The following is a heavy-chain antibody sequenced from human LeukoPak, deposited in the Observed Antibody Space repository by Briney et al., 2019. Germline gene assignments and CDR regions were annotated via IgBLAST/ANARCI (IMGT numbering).Heavy chain of an antibody. CDR3: ATSHYDFWSGYSYLDY. CDR1: GGSFSGYY. D-gene: IGHD3-3*01. CDR2: INHSGST. Sequence: SETLSLTCAVYGGSFSGYYWSWIRQPPGKGLEWIGEINHSGSTNYNPSLKSRVTISVDTSKNQFSLKLSSVTAADTAVYYCATSHYDFWSGYSYLDYWGQGTLVTVSS. V-gene: IGHV4-34*01. J-gene: IGHJ4*02.